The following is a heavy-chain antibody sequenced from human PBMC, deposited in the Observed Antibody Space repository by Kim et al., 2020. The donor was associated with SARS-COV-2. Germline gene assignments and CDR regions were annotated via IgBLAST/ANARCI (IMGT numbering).Heavy chain of an antibody. D-gene: IGHD3-10*01. V-gene: IGHV3-73*01. J-gene: IGHJ1*01. CDR1: DFSFSGYA. CDR3: IRHVEFQRSY. Sequence: GGSLRLSCTASDFSFSGYAINWIRQASGKGLEWLGHIRSRSKNYETEYGESGRGRFTISRDDTRNTAYLEMNNLKIDDTAVYFCIRHVEFQRSYWRQGTRVTLS. CDR2: IRSRSKNYET.